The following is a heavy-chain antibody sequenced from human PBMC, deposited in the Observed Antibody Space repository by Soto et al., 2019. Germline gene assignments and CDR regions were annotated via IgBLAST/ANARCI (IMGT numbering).Heavy chain of an antibody. Sequence: GGSLRLSCAASGFTFSSYSMNWVRQAPGKGLEWVSYISSSSSTIYYADSVKGRFTISRDNAKNSLYLQMNSLRAEDTAVYYCAREKGDYIWGSYRSYYYYYMDVWGKGTTVTVSS. V-gene: IGHV3-48*01. CDR3: AREKGDYIWGSYRSYYYYYMDV. CDR1: GFTFSSYS. CDR2: ISSSSSTI. J-gene: IGHJ6*03. D-gene: IGHD3-16*02.